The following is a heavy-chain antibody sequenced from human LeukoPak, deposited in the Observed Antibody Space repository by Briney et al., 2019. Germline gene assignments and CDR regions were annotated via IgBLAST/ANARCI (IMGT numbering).Heavy chain of an antibody. CDR1: GGTFSSYA. CDR2: IIPILGIA. CDR3: ARSEWLSYYDY. V-gene: IGHV1-69*04. Sequence: GASVKVSCKASGGTFSSYAISWVRQAPGQGLEWMGRIIPILGIANYAQKFQGRVTITADKSTSTAYMELSSLRSEDTAVYYCARSEWLSYYDYWGQGTLVTVSS. D-gene: IGHD6-19*01. J-gene: IGHJ4*02.